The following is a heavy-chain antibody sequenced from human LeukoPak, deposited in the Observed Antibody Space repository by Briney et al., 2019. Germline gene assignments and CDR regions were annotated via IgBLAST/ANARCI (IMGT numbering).Heavy chain of an antibody. V-gene: IGHV4-59*11. CDR1: GGSIDSRY. CDR3: ARGSVRGEFDP. CDR2: MHKSGST. J-gene: IGHJ5*02. D-gene: IGHD3-10*01. Sequence: PSETLSLTCSVSGGSIDSRYWSWIRQPPGKRLEWIGFMHKSGSTKYNPSLKSRVTMSVDTSKNQFSLKLSSVTAADTAVYSCARGSVRGEFDPWGQGTLVTVSS.